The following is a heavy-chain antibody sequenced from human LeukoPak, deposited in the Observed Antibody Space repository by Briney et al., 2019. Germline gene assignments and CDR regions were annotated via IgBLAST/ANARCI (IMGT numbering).Heavy chain of an antibody. D-gene: IGHD3-10*01. J-gene: IGHJ4*02. CDR3: ARTGDGSGSYSTYYFDY. V-gene: IGHV4-61*02. CDR2: IYTSGST. Sequence: SETLSLTCTVSGGSISSGGYYWSWIRQPAGKGLEWIGRIYTSGSTNYNPSLKSRVTISVDTSKNQFSLKLSSVTAADTAVYYCARTGDGSGSYSTYYFDYWGQGTLVTVSS. CDR1: GGSISSGGYY.